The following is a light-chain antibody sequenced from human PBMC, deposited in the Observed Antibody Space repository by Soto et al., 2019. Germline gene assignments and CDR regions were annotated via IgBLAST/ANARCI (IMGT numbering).Light chain of an antibody. Sequence: SYELTQPPTVSVAPGKTASITCGGTNIGSKSVHWYQQKPGQAPVLVIYYDTDRPSGIPERFSGSNSGNTATLTIGRVEAGDEAAYYCQVWDSSSDHVVFGGGTKLTVL. J-gene: IGLJ2*01. CDR3: QVWDSSSDHVV. V-gene: IGLV3-21*04. CDR2: YDT. CDR1: NIGSKS.